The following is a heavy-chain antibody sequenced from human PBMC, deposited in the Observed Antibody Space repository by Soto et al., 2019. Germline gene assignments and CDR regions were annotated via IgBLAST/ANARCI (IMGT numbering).Heavy chain of an antibody. J-gene: IGHJ4*02. V-gene: IGHV4-4*02. CDR2: IYHSGNT. CDR3: ARRSGEGRVDY. Sequence: QVQLQESGPGLVKPSGTLSLTCAVSGGSISSSNWWSWVRQPPGKGLEWIGEIYHSGNTNYNPSRKIGVTMAVDTSRNQFSLKLSSATAADTAVYYCARRSGEGRVDYWGQGTLVTVSS. CDR1: GGSISSSNW. D-gene: IGHD3-10*01.